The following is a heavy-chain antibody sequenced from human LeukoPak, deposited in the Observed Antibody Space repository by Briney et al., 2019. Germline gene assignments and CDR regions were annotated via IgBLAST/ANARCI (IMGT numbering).Heavy chain of an antibody. D-gene: IGHD2-2*02. CDR3: AKLGYCSSTSCYRFDP. Sequence: GGSLRLSCEASGFIFSDYWMTWVRQAPGKGLEWVANIKYDGSEKYCVDSLKGRFTISRDNSKNTLYLQMNSLRAEDTAVYYCAKLGYCSSTSCYRFDPWGQGTLVTVSS. J-gene: IGHJ5*02. CDR2: IKYDGSEK. CDR1: GFIFSDYW. V-gene: IGHV3-7*03.